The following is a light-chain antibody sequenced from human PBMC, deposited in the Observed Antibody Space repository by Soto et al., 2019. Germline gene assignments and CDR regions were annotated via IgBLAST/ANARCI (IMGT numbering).Light chain of an antibody. CDR3: TSWTTSTTMI. CDR1: SSDIGAYNY. J-gene: IGLJ2*01. CDR2: DVN. Sequence: QSALTQPASVSGSPGQSITISCTGTSSDIGAYNYVSWYQQHPGKAPKLMIYDVNIRPSGVSNRFSGSKSGNTASLTISGLQPEDEADYYCTSWTTSTTMIFGGGTQLTVL. V-gene: IGLV2-14*03.